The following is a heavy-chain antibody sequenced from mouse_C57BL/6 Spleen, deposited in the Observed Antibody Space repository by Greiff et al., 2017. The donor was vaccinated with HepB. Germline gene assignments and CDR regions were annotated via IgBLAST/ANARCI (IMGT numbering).Heavy chain of an antibody. CDR2: IYPGDGDT. J-gene: IGHJ1*03. Sequence: VQLQQSGAELVKPGASVKISCKASGYAFSSYWMNWVKQRPGKGLEWIGQIYPGDGDTNYNGKFKGKATLTADKSSSTAYMQLSSLTSEDSAVYFCARKDYYGSYFDVWGTGTTVTVSS. V-gene: IGHV1-80*01. CDR1: GYAFSSYW. CDR3: ARKDYYGSYFDV. D-gene: IGHD1-1*01.